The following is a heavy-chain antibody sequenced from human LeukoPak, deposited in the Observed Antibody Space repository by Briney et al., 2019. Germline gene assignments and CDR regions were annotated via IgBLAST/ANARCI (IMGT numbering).Heavy chain of an antibody. Sequence: GGSLRLSCSASGSTFSYYAIHWVRQAPGKGLERVALTWSDGSNKYYADSVKGRITISRDNSNNTVYLQMNSLRAEDTAVYYCARELFSSGSCPDGWGQGTLVTVSS. D-gene: IGHD3-10*01. CDR2: TWSDGSNK. CDR1: GSTFSYYA. CDR3: ARELFSSGSCPDG. J-gene: IGHJ4*02. V-gene: IGHV3-33*01.